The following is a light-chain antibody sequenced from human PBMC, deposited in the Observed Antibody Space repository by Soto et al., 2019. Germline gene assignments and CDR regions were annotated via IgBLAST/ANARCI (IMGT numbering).Light chain of an antibody. CDR1: QNILTY. CDR3: QQSYSVPLT. CDR2: AAS. Sequence: DIQMTQSPSSLSASVGGRVTITCRSSQNILTYLNWYQQRPGEAPRFLIYAASNLQDGVPSRFSGSESGTEFTLTISSLQPEDFATYYCQQSYSVPLTFGQGTKLEMK. V-gene: IGKV1-39*01. J-gene: IGKJ2*01.